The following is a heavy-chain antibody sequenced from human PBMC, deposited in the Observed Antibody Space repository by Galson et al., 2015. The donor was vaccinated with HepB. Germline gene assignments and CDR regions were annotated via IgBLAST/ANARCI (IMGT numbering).Heavy chain of an antibody. CDR1: GFSFSSYV. CDR2: ISYDGSNK. J-gene: IGHJ6*02. V-gene: IGHV3-30*03. CDR3: ARGVPYYYDSSGYYEVYGMDV. D-gene: IGHD3-22*01. Sequence: SLRLSCAASGFSFSSYVMHWVRQAPGKGLEWVAVISYDGSNKYYVDSVKGRFTISRDNSKNTLYLQMSSLRAVDTAVYYCARGVPYYYDSSGYYEVYGMDVWGQGTTVTVSS.